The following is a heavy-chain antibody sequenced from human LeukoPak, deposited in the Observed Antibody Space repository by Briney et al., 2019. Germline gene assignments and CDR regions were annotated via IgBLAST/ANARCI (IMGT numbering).Heavy chain of an antibody. Sequence: SGGSLRLSCAASGFTFSSYSMNWVRQAPGKGLEWVSYISSSSSTIYNADSVKGRFTISRDNSKNTLYLQMNSLRAEDTAVYYCAKTWEVDYWGQGTLVTVSS. D-gene: IGHD1-26*01. V-gene: IGHV3-48*01. CDR3: AKTWEVDY. CDR2: ISSSSSTI. CDR1: GFTFSSYS. J-gene: IGHJ4*02.